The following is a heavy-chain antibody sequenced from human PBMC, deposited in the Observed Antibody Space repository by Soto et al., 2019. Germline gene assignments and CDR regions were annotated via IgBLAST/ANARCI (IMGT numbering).Heavy chain of an antibody. J-gene: IGHJ5*02. CDR1: GAPISSGGYY. V-gene: IGHV4-31*03. CDR2: IYNSGTT. CDR3: AREPISTPRGVTQVDP. D-gene: IGHD3-10*01. Sequence: QVQLQESGPGLVRPSQTLSLTCTVSGAPISSGGYYWSWIRQHPGKGPEWIGYIYNSGTTFYNPSLGSRITRSLDAAENHFSLELRSVTVADTAVYYCAREPISTPRGVTQVDPWGQGTLVTVSS.